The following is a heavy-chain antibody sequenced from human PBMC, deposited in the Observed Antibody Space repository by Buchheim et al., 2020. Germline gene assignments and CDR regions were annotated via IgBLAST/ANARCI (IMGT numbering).Heavy chain of an antibody. CDR1: GFTFSDAW. D-gene: IGHD2-15*01. V-gene: IGHV3-15*07. J-gene: IGHJ2*01. CDR3: STEFCSGGSCYWYLDL. CDR2: IKSKADGGAT. Sequence: EVQLVESGGGLVKPGGSLSLSCAASGFTFSDAWVNWVRQTPGRGLEWVGRIKSKADGGATDYAVPVKGRFTISRVDSKNTLYLQLNSLKTEDTAIYYCSTEFCSGGSCYWYLDLWGRGTL.